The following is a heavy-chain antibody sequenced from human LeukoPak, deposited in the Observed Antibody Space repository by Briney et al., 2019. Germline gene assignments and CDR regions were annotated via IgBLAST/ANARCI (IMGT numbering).Heavy chain of an antibody. CDR1: GGSISSGDYY. V-gene: IGHV4-61*08. Sequence: SQTLSLTCTVSGGSISSGDYYWSWIRQPPGKGLEWIGYIYYSGGTNYNPSLKSRVTMSVDTSKNQFSLKLTSVTAADTATYFCVREEYYGSGNFYPVFDYWGRGTLVTVSS. J-gene: IGHJ4*02. CDR3: VREEYYGSGNFYPVFDY. D-gene: IGHD3-10*01. CDR2: IYYSGGT.